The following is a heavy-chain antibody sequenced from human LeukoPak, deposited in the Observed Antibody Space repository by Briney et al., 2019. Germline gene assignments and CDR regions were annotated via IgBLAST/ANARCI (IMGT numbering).Heavy chain of an antibody. CDR2: ISGSGGST. Sequence: PGGSLRLSCGVSGITLSNGMSWVRQAPGKGLEWVSGISGSGGSTYYADSVKGRFTISRDNSKNTLYLQMNSLRAEDTAVYYCAKVPARYCSSTSCYAFDYWGQGTLVTVSS. CDR1: GITLSNG. J-gene: IGHJ4*02. CDR3: AKVPARYCSSTSCYAFDY. D-gene: IGHD2-2*01. V-gene: IGHV3-23*01.